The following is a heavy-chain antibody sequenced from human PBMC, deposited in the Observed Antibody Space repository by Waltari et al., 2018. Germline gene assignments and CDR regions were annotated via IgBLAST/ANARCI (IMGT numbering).Heavy chain of an antibody. V-gene: IGHV1-45*02. D-gene: IGHD3-22*01. CDR1: GYTFTSRY. CDR3: ASGSGSPGDAFDI. J-gene: IGHJ3*02. Sequence: MQLVQSGAEVKQTGSSVKVSCKASGYTFTSRYLHWVRQAPGQALEWKGWITPFNGNTNYAQKFQDRVTSTRDRSRSTAYMELSSLRSEDTAMYDCASGSGSPGDAFDIWGQGTMVTVSS. CDR2: ITPFNGNT.